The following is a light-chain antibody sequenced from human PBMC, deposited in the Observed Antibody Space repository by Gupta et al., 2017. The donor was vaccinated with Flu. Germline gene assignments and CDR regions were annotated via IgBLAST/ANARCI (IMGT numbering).Light chain of an antibody. J-gene: IGKJ1*01. CDR1: RGPSHRVGTNY. CDR2: RGT. CDR3: KQEERSPWT. V-gene: IGKV2-30*02. Sequence: ATLGSSACNCGTLTRGPSHRVGTNYLCWFQQRPGQPPKRLIYRGTSRNCGVPNRFGGRWSGTDFTLKISRVEADYVGIYCCKQEERSPWTFGQGTTVEIK.